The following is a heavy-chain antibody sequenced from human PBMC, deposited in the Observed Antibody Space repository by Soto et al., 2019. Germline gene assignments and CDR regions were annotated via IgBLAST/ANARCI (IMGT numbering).Heavy chain of an antibody. V-gene: IGHV1-18*01. J-gene: IGHJ6*02. Sequence: QVQLVQSGAEVKKPGASVKVSCKASGYTFTSYGISWVRQAPGQGLEWMGWISAYNGNTNYAQKLQDRVTMTTDESTSKVYMELRSLRSDDTAGYYCARKGATVSYYHYGMDVWGQGTTVTVSS. D-gene: IGHD4-17*01. CDR3: ARKGATVSYYHYGMDV. CDR2: ISAYNGNT. CDR1: GYTFTSYG.